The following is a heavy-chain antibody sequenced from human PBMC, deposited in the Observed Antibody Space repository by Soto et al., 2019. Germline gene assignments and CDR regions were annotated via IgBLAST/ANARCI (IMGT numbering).Heavy chain of an antibody. V-gene: IGHV1-18*01. D-gene: IGHD2-2*01. J-gene: IGHJ6*02. CDR2: ISAYNGNT. CDR1: GYTFTSYG. Sequence: QVQLVQSGAEVKKPGASVKVSCKASGYTFTSYGISWVRQAPGQGLEWMGWISAYNGNTNYAQKLQGRVTMTTDTSTSTAYMELRSLRSDDTAVYYCAGNLRGCISTSCYYYYGMDVWGQGTTVTVSS. CDR3: AGNLRGCISTSCYYYYGMDV.